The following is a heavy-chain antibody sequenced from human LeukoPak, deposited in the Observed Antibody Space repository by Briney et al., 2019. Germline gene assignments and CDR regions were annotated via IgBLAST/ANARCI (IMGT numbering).Heavy chain of an antibody. D-gene: IGHD6-6*01. J-gene: IGHJ6*03. CDR1: GFTFDDYT. Sequence: GGSLRLSCAASGFTFDDYTMHWVRQAPGKGLEWVSLISWDGGSTYYADSVKGRFTISRDNSKNSLYLQMNSLRTEDTALYYCAKGPRSMDYSSSPGDYMDVWGKGTTVTVSS. CDR3: AKGPRSMDYSSSPGDYMDV. V-gene: IGHV3-43*01. CDR2: ISWDGGST.